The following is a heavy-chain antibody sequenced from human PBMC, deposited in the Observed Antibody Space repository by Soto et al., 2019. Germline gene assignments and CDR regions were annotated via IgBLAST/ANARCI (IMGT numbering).Heavy chain of an antibody. D-gene: IGHD3-10*01. Sequence: ASVKVSCKASGYTFTGCYMHWVRQAPGQGLEWMGWINPNSGGTNYAQKFQGRVTMTRDTSISTAYMELSRLRSDDTAVYYCARAYGSGSYYAYWGQGTLVTVSS. CDR3: ARAYGSGSYYAY. V-gene: IGHV1-2*02. J-gene: IGHJ4*02. CDR2: INPNSGGT. CDR1: GYTFTGCY.